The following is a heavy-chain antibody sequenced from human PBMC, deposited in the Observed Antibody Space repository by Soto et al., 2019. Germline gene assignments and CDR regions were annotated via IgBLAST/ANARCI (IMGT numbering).Heavy chain of an antibody. J-gene: IGHJ6*02. V-gene: IGHV4-30-2*01. Sequence: PSETLSLTCAVSGGSISSGGYSWSWIRQPPGKGLEWIGYIYHSGSTYYNPSLKSRVTISVDRSKNQFSLKLSSVTAADTAVYYCARGTVDTVGRTDYYYGMDVWGQGTTVTVSS. CDR3: ARGTVDTVGRTDYYYGMDV. CDR2: IYHSGST. CDR1: GGSISSGGYS. D-gene: IGHD5-12*01.